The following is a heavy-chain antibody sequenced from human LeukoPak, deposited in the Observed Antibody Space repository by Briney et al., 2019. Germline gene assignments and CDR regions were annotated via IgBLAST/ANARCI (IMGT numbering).Heavy chain of an antibody. CDR1: GFTFSSHA. CDR3: AKDRDGYKSGDFDY. CDR2: ISGSGGST. J-gene: IGHJ4*02. D-gene: IGHD5-24*01. V-gene: IGHV3-23*01. Sequence: GGSLRLSCAASGFTFSSHAMSWVRQAPGKGLEWVSAISGSGGSTYYADSVKGRFTISRDNSKNTLYLQMNSLRAEDTAVYYCAKDRDGYKSGDFDYWGQGTLVTVSS.